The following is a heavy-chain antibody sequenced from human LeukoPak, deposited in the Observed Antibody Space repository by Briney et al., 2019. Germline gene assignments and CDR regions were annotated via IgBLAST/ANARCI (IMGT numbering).Heavy chain of an antibody. J-gene: IGHJ5*02. CDR1: GGSISSSSYY. CDR2: IYYSGST. CDR3: AREGPIAALSEVWFDP. Sequence: SETLSLTCTVPGGSISSSSYYWGWIRQPPGKGLEWIGSIYYSGSTYYNPSLKSRVTISVDTSKNQFSLKLSSVTAADTAVYYCAREGPIAALSEVWFDPWGQGTLVTVSS. V-gene: IGHV4-39*07. D-gene: IGHD6-6*01.